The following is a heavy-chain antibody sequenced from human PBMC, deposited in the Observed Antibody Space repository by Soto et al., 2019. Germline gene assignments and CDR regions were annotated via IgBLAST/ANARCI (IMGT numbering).Heavy chain of an antibody. CDR2: IYSGGST. CDR1: GFTVSSNY. V-gene: IGHV3-53*04. J-gene: IGHJ4*02. D-gene: IGHD3-22*01. CDR3: ASTDYYDSTRGGFDY. Sequence: EVPLVESGGGLVQPGGSLRLSCAASGFTVSSNYMSWVRQAPGKGLEWVSVIYSGGSTYYADSVKGRFTISRHNSKNTLYLQMNSLRAEDTAVYYCASTDYYDSTRGGFDYWGQGTLVTVSS.